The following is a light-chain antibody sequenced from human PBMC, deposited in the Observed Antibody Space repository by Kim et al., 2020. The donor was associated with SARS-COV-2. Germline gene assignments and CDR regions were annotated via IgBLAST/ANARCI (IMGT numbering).Light chain of an antibody. CDR2: RNN. CDR3: SAWDSSLSAWV. Sequence: LTQPPSVSKGLRQTATLTCTGNSNNVGNQGAAWLQQHQGHPPKLLSYRNNNRPSGISERLSASRSGNTACLTITGLQPEEEADYYCSAWDSSLSAWVFGGGTKLTVL. J-gene: IGLJ3*02. V-gene: IGLV10-54*01. CDR1: SNNVGNQG.